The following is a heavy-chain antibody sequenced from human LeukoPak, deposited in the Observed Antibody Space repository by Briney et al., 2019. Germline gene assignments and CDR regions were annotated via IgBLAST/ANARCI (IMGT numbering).Heavy chain of an antibody. CDR1: GGSISSSSYY. V-gene: IGHV4-39*01. Sequence: SETLSLTCTVSGGSISSSSYYWGWIRQPPGKGLEWIGSIYYSGSTYYNPSLKSRVTISVDTSKNQLSLKLSSVTAADTAVYYCARHVYDFWSGYYSGFDYWGPGTLVTVSS. J-gene: IGHJ4*02. CDR2: IYYSGST. CDR3: ARHVYDFWSGYYSGFDY. D-gene: IGHD3-3*01.